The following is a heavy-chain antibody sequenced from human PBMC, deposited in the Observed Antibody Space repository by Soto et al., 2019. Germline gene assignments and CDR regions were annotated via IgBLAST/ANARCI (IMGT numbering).Heavy chain of an antibody. J-gene: IGHJ4*02. D-gene: IGHD3-9*01. CDR2: INPANGNT. CDR1: RYTFPRYA. V-gene: IGHV1-3*01. Sequence: QVQLVQSGAEVKKPGASVKVSCKTSRYTFPRYALHWVRQAPGQRLEWMGWINPANGNTKYSQKSQGRVTFTRDTSASTAYMELSSLISEDTAVYYCARRGALTSYFFGYYFDYWGQGTLVTVSS. CDR3: ARRGALTSYFFGYYFDY.